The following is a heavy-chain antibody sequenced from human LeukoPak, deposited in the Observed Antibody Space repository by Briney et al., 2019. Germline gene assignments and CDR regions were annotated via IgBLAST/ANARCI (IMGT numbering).Heavy chain of an antibody. J-gene: IGHJ4*02. CDR2: ISSSGNTT. CDR1: GFTFSDYY. D-gene: IGHD6-13*01. CDR3: ARDGGSSWYFDY. V-gene: IGHV3-11*04. Sequence: GGSLRLSCAASGFTFSDYYMSWIRQAPGKGLECVSYISSSGNTTYHADSVKGRFTISRDNAKNSLYLLMSSLRAEDTAVYYCARDGGSSWYFDYWGQGTLVTVSS.